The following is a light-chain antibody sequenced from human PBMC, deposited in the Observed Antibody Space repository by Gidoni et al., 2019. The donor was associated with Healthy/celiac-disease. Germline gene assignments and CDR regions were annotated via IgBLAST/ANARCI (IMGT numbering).Light chain of an antibody. CDR2: DAS. Sequence: DIQMTQSPSSLSASVGDRVTITCQASQDISNYLNWYQQKPGKAPKLLIYDASNLETEVPSRFSGSGSGTDFTFTISSLQSEDIATYYCQQYDNLPITFGQGTRLEIK. J-gene: IGKJ5*01. CDR1: QDISNY. V-gene: IGKV1-33*01. CDR3: QQYDNLPIT.